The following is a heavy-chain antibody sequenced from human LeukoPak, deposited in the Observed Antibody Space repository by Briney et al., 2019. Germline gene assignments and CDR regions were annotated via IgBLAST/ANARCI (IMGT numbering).Heavy chain of an antibody. CDR3: ARAPPLTIFDY. V-gene: IGHV4-39*07. CDR1: GGSISSSSYY. CDR2: IYYSGST. J-gene: IGHJ4*02. Sequence: SETLSLTCTVSGGSISSSSYYWGWIRQPPGKGLEWIGSIYYSGSTYYNPSLKSRVTISVDTSKNQFSLKLSSVTAADTAVYYCARAPPLTIFDYWGQGTLVTVSS. D-gene: IGHD3-9*01.